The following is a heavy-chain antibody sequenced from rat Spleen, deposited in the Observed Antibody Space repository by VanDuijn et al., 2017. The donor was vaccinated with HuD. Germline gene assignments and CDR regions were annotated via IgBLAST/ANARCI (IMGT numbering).Heavy chain of an antibody. CDR1: GFIFSDHY. CDR3: ALMYTTDRGYFDY. J-gene: IGHJ2*01. V-gene: IGHV5-22*01. CDR2: ISYEGSST. D-gene: IGHD1-6*01. Sequence: EVQLVESGGGLVQPGRSLKLSCAASGFIFSDHYVAWVRQAPTKGLEWVASISYEGSSTYYGDSVRARFTISRDNAKSTLYLQVDSLKSEDTASYYCALMYTTDRGYFDYWGQGVMVTVSS.